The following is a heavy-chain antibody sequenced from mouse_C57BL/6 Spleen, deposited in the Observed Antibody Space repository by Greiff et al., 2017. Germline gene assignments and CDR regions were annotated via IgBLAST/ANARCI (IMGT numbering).Heavy chain of an antibody. CDR2: IRLKSDNYAT. D-gene: IGHD4-1*01. J-gene: IGHJ4*01. V-gene: IGHV6-3*01. CDR3: TGSGTENYYAMDY. Sequence: EVKLVESGGGLVQPGGSMKLSCVASGFTFSNYWMNWVRQSPEKGLEWVAQIRLKSDNYATHYAESVKGRLTISRDDSKSSVYLKMNNLRAEDTGMYYCTGSGTENYYAMDYWGQGTSVTVSS. CDR1: GFTFSNYW.